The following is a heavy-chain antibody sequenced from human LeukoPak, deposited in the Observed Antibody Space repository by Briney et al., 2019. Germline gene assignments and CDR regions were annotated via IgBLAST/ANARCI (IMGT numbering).Heavy chain of an antibody. J-gene: IGHJ4*02. CDR3: ARQFGDY. D-gene: IGHD3-10*01. CDR1: GFTVSSTY. V-gene: IGHV3-53*01. CDR2: IYSGGNT. Sequence: GGSLRLSCAASGFTVSSTYMSWVRQAPGKGLEWVSVIYSGGNTYYADSVKGRFTISRDNSKNTLYLQMNSLRVEDTAVYYCARQFGDYWGQGTLVTVSS.